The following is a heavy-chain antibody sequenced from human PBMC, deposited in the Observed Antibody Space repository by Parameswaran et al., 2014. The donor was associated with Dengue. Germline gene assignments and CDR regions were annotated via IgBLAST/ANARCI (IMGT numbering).Heavy chain of an antibody. J-gene: IGHJ3*02. CDR3: ARQAGTDAFDI. Sequence: WIRQPPGKGLEWVSYISSSGSTIYYADSVKGRFTISRDNAKNSLYLQMNSLRAEDTAVYYCARQAGTDAFDIWGQGTMVTVSS. D-gene: IGHD6-13*01. V-gene: IGHV3-48*03. CDR2: ISSSGSTI.